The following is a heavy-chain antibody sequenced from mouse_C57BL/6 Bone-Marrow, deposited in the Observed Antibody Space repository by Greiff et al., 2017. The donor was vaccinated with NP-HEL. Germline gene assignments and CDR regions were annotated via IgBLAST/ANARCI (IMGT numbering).Heavy chain of an antibody. J-gene: IGHJ2*01. D-gene: IGHD3-2*02. Sequence: LVESGAELVKPGDSVKMSCKASGYTFTSYWITWVKQRPGQGLEWIGDIYPGSGSTNYNEKFKSKATLTVDTSSSTVYMQLSSLTSEDSAVYYCARSGGYYWGKGTTLTVSS. V-gene: IGHV1-55*01. CDR3: ARSGGYY. CDR1: GYTFTSYW. CDR2: IYPGSGST.